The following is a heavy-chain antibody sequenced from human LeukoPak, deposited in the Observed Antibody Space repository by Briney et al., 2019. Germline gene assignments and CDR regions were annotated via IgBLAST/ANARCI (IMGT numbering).Heavy chain of an antibody. CDR2: ISSSGSTI. D-gene: IGHD1-26*01. CDR3: ARAGPLGAVGAITGYFQH. J-gene: IGHJ1*01. Sequence: PGGSLRLSCAASGFTFSDYYMSWIRQAPGKGLEWVSYISSSGSTIYYADSVKGRFTISRDNAKNSLYLQMNSLRAEDTAVYYCARAGPLGAVGAITGYFQHWGQGTLVTVSS. CDR1: GFTFSDYY. V-gene: IGHV3-11*04.